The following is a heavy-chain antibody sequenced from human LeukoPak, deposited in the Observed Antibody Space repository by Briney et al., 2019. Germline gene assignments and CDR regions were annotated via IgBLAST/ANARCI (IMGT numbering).Heavy chain of an antibody. CDR3: ARDTLNAFDI. J-gene: IGHJ3*02. CDR2: ISSDGSTT. V-gene: IGHV3-74*01. Sequence: GGSLRLSCAASGFTFSSYGMHWVRQAPGKGLVWVSCISSDGSTTRYADSVTGRFTISRDNAKNTVYVQMNSLRDEDTAVYYCARDTLNAFDIWGQGTMVTVSS. CDR1: GFTFSSYG.